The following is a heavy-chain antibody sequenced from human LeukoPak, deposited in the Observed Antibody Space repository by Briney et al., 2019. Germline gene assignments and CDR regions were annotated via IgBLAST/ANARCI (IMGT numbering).Heavy chain of an antibody. J-gene: IGHJ6*02. Sequence: GASVKVSCKASGYTFTSYGVSWVRQAPGQGLEWMGWISTYNGNTNYAQKVQGRVTMTTDTSTSTAYMELRSLRSDDTAVYYCARDDLYYSYNMDVWGQGTTVTVSS. CDR2: ISTYNGNT. CDR3: ARDDLYYSYNMDV. CDR1: GYTFTSYG. V-gene: IGHV1-18*01.